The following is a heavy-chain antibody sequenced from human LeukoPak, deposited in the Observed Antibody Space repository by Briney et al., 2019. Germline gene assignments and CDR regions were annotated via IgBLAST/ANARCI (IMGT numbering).Heavy chain of an antibody. D-gene: IGHD6-25*01. Sequence: GGSLRLSCAASGFSFSSFGIHWVRQAPGKGLEWVAIVWYDGSNKHYADSVKGRCTISRDNSKNTLFLQMNSLRAEDTAVYYCATRIAADLWAFDIWGQGTLVTVSS. CDR3: ATRIAADLWAFDI. J-gene: IGHJ3*02. CDR2: VWYDGSNK. V-gene: IGHV3-33*01. CDR1: GFSFSSFG.